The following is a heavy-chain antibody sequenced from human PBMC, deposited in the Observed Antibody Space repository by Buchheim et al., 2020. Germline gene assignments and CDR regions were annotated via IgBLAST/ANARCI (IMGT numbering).Heavy chain of an antibody. CDR2: IRSSCSTI. V-gene: IGHV3-48*03. CDR3: ARDYGSSWYTGYYYYGMDV. Sequence: EVQLVESGGGLVQPGWSLRLSCAASGFTFSSYEMNWVRQAPGKGLEWVSYIRSSCSTIYYANSVEGRVTISRDNAKNSLYLQMNSLRAEDTAVYYCARDYGSSWYTGYYYYGMDVWGQGTT. J-gene: IGHJ6*02. D-gene: IGHD6-13*01. CDR1: GFTFSSYE.